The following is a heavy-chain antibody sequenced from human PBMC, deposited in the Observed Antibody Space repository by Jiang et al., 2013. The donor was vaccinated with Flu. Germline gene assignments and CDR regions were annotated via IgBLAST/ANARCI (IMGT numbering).Heavy chain of an antibody. CDR2: ISAYNDNT. V-gene: IGHV1-18*01. CDR1: GYTFISYG. D-gene: IGHD5-12*01. Sequence: SGAEVKKPGASVKVSCKASGYTFISYGISWVRQAPGQGLEWMGWISAYNDNTNYAQKFQGRVTMTTDTSTSTAYMELRSLRSDDTAVYYCAVPTSGYEYYFDYWGQGTLVTVSS. CDR3: AVPTSGYEYYFDY. J-gene: IGHJ4*02.